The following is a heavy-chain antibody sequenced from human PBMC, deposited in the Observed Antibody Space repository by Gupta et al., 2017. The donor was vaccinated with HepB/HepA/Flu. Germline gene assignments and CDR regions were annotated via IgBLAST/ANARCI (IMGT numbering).Heavy chain of an antibody. Sequence: YWSWIRQPPGKGLEWIGEINHSGSTNYNPSLKSRVTISVDTSKNQFSLKLSSVTAADTAVYYCARAHYYDSSGSPGPWFDPWGQGTLVTGAS. CDR2: INHSGST. J-gene: IGHJ5*02. CDR1: Y. CDR3: ARAHYYDSSGSPGPWFDP. V-gene: IGHV4-34*01. D-gene: IGHD3-22*01.